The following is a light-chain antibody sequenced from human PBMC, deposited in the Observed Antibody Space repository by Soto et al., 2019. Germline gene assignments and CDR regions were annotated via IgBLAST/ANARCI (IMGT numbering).Light chain of an antibody. CDR3: QQYNNWPPSII. V-gene: IGKV3-15*01. J-gene: IGKJ5*01. Sequence: VMTQSPATLSVCPGERATLSCRASESVSSNLAWYQQRPGQAPRLLIYGASTRATDTPVRLRGSGSGTEFTLTISSLQSEDFAVYYCQQYNNWPPSIIFGQGTRLEIK. CDR1: ESVSSN. CDR2: GAS.